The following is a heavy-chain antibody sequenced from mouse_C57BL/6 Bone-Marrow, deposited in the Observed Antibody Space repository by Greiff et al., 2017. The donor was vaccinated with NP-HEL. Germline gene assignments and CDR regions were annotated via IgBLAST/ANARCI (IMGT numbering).Heavy chain of an antibody. V-gene: IGHV1-64*01. J-gene: IGHJ1*03. CDR2: IHPNSGST. Sequence: VQLQQPGAELVKPGASVKLSCKASGYTFTSYWMHWVKQRPGQGLEWIGMIHPNSGSTNYNEKFKSKATLTVDKSSSTAYMQLSSLTSEDSAVYYCARYDGNYAYWYFDVWGTGTTVTVSS. CDR1: GYTFTSYW. D-gene: IGHD2-1*01. CDR3: ARYDGNYAYWYFDV.